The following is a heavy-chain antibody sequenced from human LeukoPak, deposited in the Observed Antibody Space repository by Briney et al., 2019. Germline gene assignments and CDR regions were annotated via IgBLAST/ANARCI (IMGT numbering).Heavy chain of an antibody. CDR1: GGSISSYY. CDR3: ARAGGASFDAFDF. J-gene: IGHJ4*02. CDR2: INYSGST. Sequence: SETLSLTCTVSGGSISSYYWSWIRQPPGKGLEWIGYINYSGSTNYNPSLKSRVTISVDTSKNQFYLKLSSVTAADTAVYYCARAGGASFDAFDFWGQGTLVTVSS. D-gene: IGHD2-8*01. V-gene: IGHV4-59*01.